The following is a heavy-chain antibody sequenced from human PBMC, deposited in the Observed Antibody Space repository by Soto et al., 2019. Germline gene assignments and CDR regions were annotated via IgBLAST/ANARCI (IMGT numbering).Heavy chain of an antibody. D-gene: IGHD4-17*01. V-gene: IGHV1-58*02. CDR2: IVVGSGNT. CDR3: AADSPSGHGDYGPVADAFDI. CDR1: GFTFTSSA. J-gene: IGHJ3*02. Sequence: SVKVSCKASGFTFTSSAMQWVRQARGQRLEWIGWIVVGSGNTNYAQKFQERVTITRDMSTSTAYMELSSLRSEDTAVYYCAADSPSGHGDYGPVADAFDIWGQGTMVTVSS.